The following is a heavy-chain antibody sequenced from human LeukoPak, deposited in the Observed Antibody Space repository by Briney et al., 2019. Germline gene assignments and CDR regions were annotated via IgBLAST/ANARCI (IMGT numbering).Heavy chain of an antibody. CDR3: ARVTGSSSSRGRGYYYYYMDV. CDR1: GGSISSYY. V-gene: IGHV4-59*01. Sequence: SETLSLTCTVSGGSISSYYWSWIRQPPGKGLEWIGYIYYSGSTNYNPSLKSRVTISVDTSKNQFSLKLSSVTAADTAVYYCARVTGSSSSRGRGYYYYYMDVWGKGTTVTVSS. CDR2: IYYSGST. D-gene: IGHD6-13*01. J-gene: IGHJ6*03.